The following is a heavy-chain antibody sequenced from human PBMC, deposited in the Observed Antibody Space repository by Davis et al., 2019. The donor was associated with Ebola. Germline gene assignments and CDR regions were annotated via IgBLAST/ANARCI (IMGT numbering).Heavy chain of an antibody. Sequence: HTGGSLRLSCAVSGFTFSNKWMHWFRQAPGKGLVWVSLINGDGSITGYADSVKGRFTISRDNAKNTLYLQMNSLRAEDTAVYYCARDSEYYDFWSGYYTYYYYGMDVWGQGTTVTVSS. CDR1: GFTFSNKW. J-gene: IGHJ6*02. V-gene: IGHV3-74*01. D-gene: IGHD3-3*01. CDR2: INGDGSIT. CDR3: ARDSEYYDFWSGYYTYYYYGMDV.